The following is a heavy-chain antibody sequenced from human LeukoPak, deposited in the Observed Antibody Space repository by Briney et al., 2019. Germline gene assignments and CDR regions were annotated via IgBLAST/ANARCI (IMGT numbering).Heavy chain of an antibody. V-gene: IGHV1-8*01. D-gene: IGHD5-12*01. CDR2: MNPNSGNT. CDR1: GYTFTSYD. CDR3: ASGPGGGYEFDY. Sequence: ASVKVSCKASGYTFTSYDINWVRQATGQGLEWMGWMNPNSGNTGYAQKFQGRVTMTRNTSISTAYMELSSQRSEDTAVYYCASGPGGGYEFDYWGQGTLVTVSS. J-gene: IGHJ4*02.